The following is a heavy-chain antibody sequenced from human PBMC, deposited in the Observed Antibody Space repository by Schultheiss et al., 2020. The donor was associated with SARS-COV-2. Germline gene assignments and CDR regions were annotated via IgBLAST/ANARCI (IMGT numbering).Heavy chain of an antibody. V-gene: IGHV3-23*01. J-gene: IGHJ4*02. CDR2: ISGSGGST. CDR3: ARARSGSGGDY. D-gene: IGHD6-19*01. Sequence: GGSLRLSCAASGFTFSSYAMHWVRQAPGKGLEWVSAISGSGGSTYYADSVKGRFTISRDNSKNTLYLQMNSLRAEDTAVYYCARARSGSGGDYWGQGTLVTVSS. CDR1: GFTFSSYA.